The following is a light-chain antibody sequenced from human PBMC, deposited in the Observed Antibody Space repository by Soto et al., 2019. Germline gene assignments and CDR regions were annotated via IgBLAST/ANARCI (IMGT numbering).Light chain of an antibody. CDR3: HQYWTTPRS. CDR2: GGV. CDR1: QRIWSTW. V-gene: IGKV3-20*01. Sequence: EIVLTQSPGALSLSQGEGATISCRASQRIWSTWLAWYQQKPGQAPRLLIYGGVHRAAGTPDRFSGSGSGTDFTLTISALEADDFAVYYCHQYWTTPRSFGRGT. J-gene: IGKJ2*03.